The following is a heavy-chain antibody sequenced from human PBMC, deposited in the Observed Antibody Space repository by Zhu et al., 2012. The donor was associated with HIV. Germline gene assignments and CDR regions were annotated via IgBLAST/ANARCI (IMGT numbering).Heavy chain of an antibody. CDR1: GGSISSGGYS. Sequence: QVQLQESGSGLVKPSQTLSLTCAVSGGSISSGGYSWSWIRQPPGKGLEWIGYIYHSGSTYYNPSLKSRVTISVDRSKNQFSLKLSSVTAXDTAVYYCASFGGYYYDSSGYYQSYYYGMDVWGQGTTVTVSS. V-gene: IGHV4-30-2*01. D-gene: IGHD3-22*01. J-gene: IGHJ6*02. CDR2: IYHSGST. CDR3: ASFGGYYYDSSGYYQSYYYGMDV.